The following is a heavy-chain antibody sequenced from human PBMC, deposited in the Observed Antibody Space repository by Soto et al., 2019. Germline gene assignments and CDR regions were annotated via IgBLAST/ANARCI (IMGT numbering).Heavy chain of an antibody. J-gene: IGHJ3*02. D-gene: IGHD6-13*01. CDR2: ISGSGGST. Sequence: GGSLRLSCAASGFTFSSYAMSWVRQAPGKGLEWVSAISGSGGSTYYADSVKGRFTISRDNSKNTLYLQMNSLRAEDTAVYYCAKNFYSGSQNGPYDAFDIWGQGTMVTVSS. V-gene: IGHV3-23*01. CDR1: GFTFSSYA. CDR3: AKNFYSGSQNGPYDAFDI.